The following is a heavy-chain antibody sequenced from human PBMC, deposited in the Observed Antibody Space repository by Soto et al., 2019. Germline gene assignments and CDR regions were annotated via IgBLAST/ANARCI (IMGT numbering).Heavy chain of an antibody. CDR3: AKDRPWDYSTTAPSGDWFDP. Sequence: EVQVLESGGGLVQPGGSLRLSCTASGFTFSSYAMTWVRQAPGKGLEWVSTISHNGDNTYYPDSVKGRFTISRDNSNNTLYRQKSSLRDEDTALYYCAKDRPWDYSTTAPSGDWFDPWGQGTLVTVSS. CDR2: ISHNGDNT. CDR1: GFTFSSYA. D-gene: IGHD1-7*01. J-gene: IGHJ5*02. V-gene: IGHV3-23*01.